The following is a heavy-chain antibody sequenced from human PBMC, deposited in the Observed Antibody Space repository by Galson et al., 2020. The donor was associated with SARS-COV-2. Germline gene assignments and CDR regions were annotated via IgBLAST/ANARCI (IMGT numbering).Heavy chain of an antibody. Sequence: ASETLSLTCAASGFTFSSYTMNWVRQAPGKGLEWVSSIISRTNFIYYADSVKGRFTISRDNAKNSLFLQMSGLRADDTAVYYCARHSGGYDGGAYFDNWGQGTLVTVSS. V-gene: IGHV3-21*01. CDR2: IISRTNFI. CDR3: ARHSGGYDGGAYFDN. D-gene: IGHD5-12*01. J-gene: IGHJ4*02. CDR1: GFTFSSYT.